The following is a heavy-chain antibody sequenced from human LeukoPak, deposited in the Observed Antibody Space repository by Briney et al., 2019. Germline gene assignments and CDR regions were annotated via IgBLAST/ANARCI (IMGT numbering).Heavy chain of an antibody. Sequence: GGSLRLSCAASGLTFSSHWMHWVRQAPGKGLVWVSRISSDGSSTSYADFVKGRFTISRDNVKNTLYLQMSSLRAEDTAVYYCARVYCSGGSCYTHSDYWGQGTLVTVSS. CDR2: ISSDGSST. V-gene: IGHV3-74*01. D-gene: IGHD2-15*01. J-gene: IGHJ4*02. CDR3: ARVYCSGGSCYTHSDY. CDR1: GLTFSSHW.